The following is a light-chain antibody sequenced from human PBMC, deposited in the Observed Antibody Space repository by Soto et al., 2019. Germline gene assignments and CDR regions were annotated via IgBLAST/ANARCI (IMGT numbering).Light chain of an antibody. Sequence: QSVLTQPASVSGSPGQSITISCTGTSSDIGAYNFVSWYQQHPGKAPKLMLYDFNIRPSGVSNRVSGSKSGNTASLTISGLQAEGEADYYCTSWTTSTTMIFGGGTKLTVL. CDR1: SSDIGAYNF. V-gene: IGLV2-14*03. CDR2: DFN. CDR3: TSWTTSTTMI. J-gene: IGLJ2*01.